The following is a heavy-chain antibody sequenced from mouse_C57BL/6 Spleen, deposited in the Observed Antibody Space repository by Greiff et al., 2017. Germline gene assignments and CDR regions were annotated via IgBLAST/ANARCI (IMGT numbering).Heavy chain of an antibody. CDR2: IDPETGGT. Sequence: VQLQESGAELVRPGASVTLSCKASGYTFTDYEMHWVKQTPVHGLEWIGAIDPETGGTAYNQKFKGKAILTADKSSSTAYMELRSLTSEDSAVYYCTSAYLDYWGQGTTLTVSS. J-gene: IGHJ2*01. CDR3: TSAYLDY. V-gene: IGHV1-15*01. CDR1: GYTFTDYE.